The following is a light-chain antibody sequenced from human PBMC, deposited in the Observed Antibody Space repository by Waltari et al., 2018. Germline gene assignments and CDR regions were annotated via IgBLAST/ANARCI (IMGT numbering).Light chain of an antibody. Sequence: QSALTQPASVSASPGQSITISCTVTSSDVGTYNSVSWYQQHPGKGPKLIIYEVNKRSSGVSNRVSGSKSGNTASLTISGLQTEDEADYYCSSYTGWIYVFGSGTKVTVL. J-gene: IGLJ1*01. CDR2: EVN. V-gene: IGLV2-14*02. CDR1: SSDVGTYNS. CDR3: SSYTGWIYV.